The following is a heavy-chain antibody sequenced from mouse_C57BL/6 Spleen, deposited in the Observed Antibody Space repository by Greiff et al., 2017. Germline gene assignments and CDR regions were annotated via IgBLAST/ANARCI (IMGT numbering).Heavy chain of an antibody. D-gene: IGHD1-1*01. J-gene: IGHJ4*01. Sequence: QVQLQQPGAELVRPGTSVKLSCKASGYTFTSYWMHWVKQRPGQGLEWIGVIDPSDSYTNYNQKFKGKATLTVDTSSSTAYMQLSSLTSEDSAVYYCARTPYYYGSSHHAMDYWGQGTSVPVSS. V-gene: IGHV1-59*01. CDR1: GYTFTSYW. CDR3: ARTPYYYGSSHHAMDY. CDR2: IDPSDSYT.